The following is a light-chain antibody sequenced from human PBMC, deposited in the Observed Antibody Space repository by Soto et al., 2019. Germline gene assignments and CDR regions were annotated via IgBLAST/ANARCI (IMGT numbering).Light chain of an antibody. Sequence: EIVLTQCPDTLSLCPGERATLSCRASQSVTNNYLAWYQQKLGQTPRVLIYGASYRATAIPDRFSGSGSGTDFTLTISRLEPEDFALYYCQQYARSPFTLGQGTRLETK. CDR3: QQYARSPFT. CDR1: QSVTNNY. J-gene: IGKJ5*01. V-gene: IGKV3-20*01. CDR2: GAS.